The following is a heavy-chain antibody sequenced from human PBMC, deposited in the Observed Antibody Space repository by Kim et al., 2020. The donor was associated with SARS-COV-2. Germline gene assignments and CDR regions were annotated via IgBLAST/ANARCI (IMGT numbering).Heavy chain of an antibody. CDR2: ISAYNGNT. CDR3: ARDLVRGGFVAKVATYY. V-gene: IGHV1-18*01. J-gene: IGHJ4*02. CDR1: GYTFTSYG. D-gene: IGHD5-12*01. Sequence: ASVKVSCKASGYTFTSYGISWVRQAPGQGLEWMGWISAYNGNTNYAQKLQGRVTMTTDTSTSTAYMELRSLRSDDTAVYYCARDLVRGGFVAKVATYYWGQGTLVTVSS.